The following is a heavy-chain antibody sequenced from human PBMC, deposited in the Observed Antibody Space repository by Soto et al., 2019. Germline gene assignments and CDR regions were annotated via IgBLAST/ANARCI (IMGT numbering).Heavy chain of an antibody. Sequence: EVQLVESGGGLVQPGGSLRLSCAASGIPVSSNYMTWVRQAPGKGLEWVSVLHSGGDTYYANSVKGRFTISRHDSTNTLFLQMNSLTPEDTAVYYCARDGRYYSASRMDVWGQGTTVTVSS. CDR2: LHSGGDT. CDR3: ARDGRYYSASRMDV. J-gene: IGHJ6*02. D-gene: IGHD3-10*01. V-gene: IGHV3-53*04. CDR1: GIPVSSNY.